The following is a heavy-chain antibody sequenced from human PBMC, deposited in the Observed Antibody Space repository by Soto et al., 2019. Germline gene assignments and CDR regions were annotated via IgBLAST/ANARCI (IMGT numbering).Heavy chain of an antibody. J-gene: IGHJ5*02. CDR3: ARDGGASTFDFDP. Sequence: TGGSLRLSCAASGFTFSGLSLNWIRQAPGKGLEWIAYMTGSGVTMYADSVKGRFTISRDNAKNSLYLQMDSLRVEDTAVYYCARDGGASTFDFDPWGQGTLVTVSS. D-gene: IGHD3-9*01. V-gene: IGHV3-48*04. CDR1: GFTFSGLS. CDR2: MTGSGVTM.